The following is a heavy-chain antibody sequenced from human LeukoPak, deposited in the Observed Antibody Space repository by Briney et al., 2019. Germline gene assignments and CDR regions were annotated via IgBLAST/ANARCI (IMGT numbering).Heavy chain of an antibody. CDR1: GFTFSSYE. Sequence: PGGSLRLSCAASGFTFSSYEMNWVRQAPGKGLEWVSYISSSGRTIYYADSVKGRFTISRDDAKNSLYLQMNSLRAEDTAVYYCARDLGYNGGSEYFQNWGQGTLVTVSS. J-gene: IGHJ1*01. V-gene: IGHV3-48*03. D-gene: IGHD6-19*01. CDR3: ARDLGYNGGSEYFQN. CDR2: ISSSGRTI.